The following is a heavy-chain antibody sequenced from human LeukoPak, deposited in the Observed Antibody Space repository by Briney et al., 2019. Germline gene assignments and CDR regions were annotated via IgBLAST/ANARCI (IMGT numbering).Heavy chain of an antibody. CDR1: GYTFTSYG. V-gene: IGHV1-18*01. CDR2: ISAYNGNT. CDR3: ARDPGPAVAYPLDWFDP. Sequence: GASVKVSCKASGYTFTSYGISWVRQAPGQGLEWMGWISAYNGNTNYAQKLQGRVTMTTDTSTSTAYMELRSLRSDDTAVYYCARDPGPAVAYPLDWFDPWGQGTLVTVSS. J-gene: IGHJ5*02. D-gene: IGHD6-19*01.